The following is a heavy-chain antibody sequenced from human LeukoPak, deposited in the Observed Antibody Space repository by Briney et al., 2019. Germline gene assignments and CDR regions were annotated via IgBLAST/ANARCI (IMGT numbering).Heavy chain of an antibody. D-gene: IGHD6-19*01. V-gene: IGHV3-23*01. J-gene: IGHJ5*02. CDR3: AKAPLSIVVAGTRWFDP. CDR1: GFTFSSYA. Sequence: GGSLRLSCAASGFTFSSYAMSWVRQAPGKGLEWVSAISGSGGSTYYADSVKGRFTISRDNSKNTLYLQMNSLRAEDTAVYYCAKAPLSIVVAGTRWFDPWGQGTLVTVSS. CDR2: ISGSGGST.